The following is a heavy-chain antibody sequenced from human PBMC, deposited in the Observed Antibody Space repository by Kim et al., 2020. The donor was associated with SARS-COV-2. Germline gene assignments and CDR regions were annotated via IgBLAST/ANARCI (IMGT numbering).Heavy chain of an antibody. CDR3: ASGYSYGPAFDY. V-gene: IGHV1-46*01. D-gene: IGHD5-18*01. Sequence: SYAQKFQGRVTMTRDTSTSTVYMELSSLRSEDTAVYYCASGYSYGPAFDYWGQGTLVTVSS. J-gene: IGHJ4*02.